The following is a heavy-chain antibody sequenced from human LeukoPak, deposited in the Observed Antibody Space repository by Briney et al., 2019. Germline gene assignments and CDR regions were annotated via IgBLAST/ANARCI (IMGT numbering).Heavy chain of an antibody. J-gene: IGHJ4*02. CDR3: ARDNPASSSWYGGEY. CDR2: INPSGGST. V-gene: IGHV1-46*01. D-gene: IGHD6-13*01. Sequence: VSVKVSCKASGYTFTSYYMHWVRQAPGQGLEWMGIINPSGGSTSYAQKFQGRVTMTRDMSTSTVYMELSSLRSEDTAVYYCARDNPASSSWYGGEYWGQGTLVTVSS. CDR1: GYTFTSYY.